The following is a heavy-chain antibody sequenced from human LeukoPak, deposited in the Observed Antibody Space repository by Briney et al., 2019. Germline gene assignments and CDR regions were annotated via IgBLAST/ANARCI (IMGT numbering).Heavy chain of an antibody. CDR3: AREAVAGPDY. D-gene: IGHD6-19*01. V-gene: IGHV4-59*01. CDR1: GGSISSYH. CDR2: IYYSGST. J-gene: IGHJ4*02. Sequence: SETLSLTCTVSGGSISSYHWSWIRQPTGKGLEWIGYIYYSGSTNYNPSLKSRVTISVDTSKNQFSLKLSSVTAADTAVYYCAREAVAGPDYWGQGTLVTVSS.